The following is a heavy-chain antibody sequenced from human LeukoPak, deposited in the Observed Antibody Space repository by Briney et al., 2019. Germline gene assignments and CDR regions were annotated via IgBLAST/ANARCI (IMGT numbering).Heavy chain of an antibody. D-gene: IGHD2/OR15-2a*01. CDR3: ARRPVSSLYYFDY. CDR1: GFTFSSYA. CDR2: ISSNGYNT. J-gene: IGHJ4*02. V-gene: IGHV3-64*01. Sequence: AGGSLRLPCAASGFTFSSYAMDWVRQAPGKGLEHVSGISSNGYNTYYANSVKGRFTTSRDNSKNTLYLQMGSLRGEDMAVYYCARRPVSSLYYFDYWGQGTLVTVSS.